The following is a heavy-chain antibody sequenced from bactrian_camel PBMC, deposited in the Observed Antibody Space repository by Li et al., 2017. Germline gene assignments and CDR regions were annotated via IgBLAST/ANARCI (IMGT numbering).Heavy chain of an antibody. D-gene: IGHD5*01. CDR2: IFTRGGTT. V-gene: IGHV3-3*01. J-gene: IGHJ7*01. Sequence: HVQLVESGGESVQAGGSLRLTCTALGRTNSRVCMGWFRQAPGKEREGVTSIFTRGGTTTYADSVKGRFTISKDNAKNTLYLRMNSLKPEDTAMYDCAADLNCRPGWKLPNYYGMSYWDKGTQVTVS. CDR1: GRTNSRVC.